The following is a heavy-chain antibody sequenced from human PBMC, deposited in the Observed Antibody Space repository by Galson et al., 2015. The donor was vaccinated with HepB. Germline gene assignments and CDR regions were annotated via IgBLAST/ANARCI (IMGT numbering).Heavy chain of an antibody. D-gene: IGHD3-22*01. CDR1: GFKFSSCA. CDR3: AKDRPLGYDDTSGYPIDP. V-gene: IGHV3-23*01. Sequence: SLRLSCAASGFKFSSCAMSWVRQDPGKGLEWISAISASGGRTYYADSVKGRFIISRDNSKNTLFLQMNSLRADDTALYFCAKDRPLGYDDTSGYPIDPWGQGTLVIVSS. J-gene: IGHJ5*02. CDR2: ISASGGRT.